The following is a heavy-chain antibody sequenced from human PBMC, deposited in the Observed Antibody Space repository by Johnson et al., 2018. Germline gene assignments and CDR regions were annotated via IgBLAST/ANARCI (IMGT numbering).Heavy chain of an antibody. CDR3: ARGRRKKMVRGTTNLFLDQYDDYMDV. Sequence: QVQLQQWGAGLLKPSETLSLTCAVYGGSFSGYYWSWIRQPPGKGLEWIGEINHSGSTNYNPSLKGRVTMSIDTSKNQFSLKLTSVTAAATAVFFCARGRRKKMVRGTTNLFLDQYDDYMDVWDKGTTVTVSS. J-gene: IGHJ6*03. CDR1: GGSFSGYY. D-gene: IGHD3-10*01. V-gene: IGHV4-34*01. CDR2: INHSGST.